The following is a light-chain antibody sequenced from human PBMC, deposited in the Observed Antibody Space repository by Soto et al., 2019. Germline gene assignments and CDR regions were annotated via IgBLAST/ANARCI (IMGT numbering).Light chain of an antibody. V-gene: IGKV3-20*01. J-gene: IGKJ1*01. CDR3: QQYGSSPPWT. CDR2: GAS. CDR1: QSVSSNY. Sequence: EIVLTQSPGTLSLSPGERATLSCRASQSVSSNYLAWYQQKPGQAPRLLIYGASRRATGIPDRFSGRGSGPGFLLTISRLEPEDFAVYYCQQYGSSPPWTFGQGTKVEI.